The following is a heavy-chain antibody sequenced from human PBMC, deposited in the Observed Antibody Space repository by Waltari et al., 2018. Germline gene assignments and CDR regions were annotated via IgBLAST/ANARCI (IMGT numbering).Heavy chain of an antibody. CDR3: ARDLPDAFDI. CDR2: IYHSGST. CDR1: GYSISSGYY. Sequence: QAQLQESGPGLVKPSETLSLTCAVSGYSISSGYYWGWIRQPPGKGLEWIGSIYHSGSTYYNPSLKSRVTISVDTSKNQFSLKLSSVTAADTAVYYCARDLPDAFDIWGQGTMVIVSS. V-gene: IGHV4-38-2*02. J-gene: IGHJ3*02.